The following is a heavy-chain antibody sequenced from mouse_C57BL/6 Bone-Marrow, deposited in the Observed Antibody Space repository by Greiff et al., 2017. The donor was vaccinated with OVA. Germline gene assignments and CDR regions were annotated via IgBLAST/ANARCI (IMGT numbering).Heavy chain of an antibody. CDR2: IDPETGGT. CDR3: TRGYYHYFDY. J-gene: IGHJ2*01. V-gene: IGHV1-15*01. CDR1: GYTFTDYE. Sequence: QVQLKESGAELVRPGASVTLSCKASGYTFTDYEMHWVKQTPVHGLEWIGAIDPETGGTAYNQKFKGKAILTADKSSSTAYMELRSLTSEDSAVYYCTRGYYHYFDYWGQGTTLTVSS. D-gene: IGHD2-3*01.